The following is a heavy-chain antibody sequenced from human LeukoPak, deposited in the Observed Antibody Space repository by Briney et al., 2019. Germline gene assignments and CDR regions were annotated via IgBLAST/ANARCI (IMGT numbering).Heavy chain of an antibody. CDR2: IRSKAYGGTT. J-gene: IGHJ4*02. V-gene: IGHV3-49*05. D-gene: IGHD3-3*01. Sequence: KPGRSLRLSCTASGFTFGDYAMSWFRQAPGKGLEWVGIIRSKAYGGTTEYAASVKGRFTISRDDSKSIAYLQMNSLKTEDTAVYYCTRGLIGDDFWSGYYPYYFDYWGQGTLVTVSS. CDR3: TRGLIGDDFWSGYYPYYFDY. CDR1: GFTFGDYA.